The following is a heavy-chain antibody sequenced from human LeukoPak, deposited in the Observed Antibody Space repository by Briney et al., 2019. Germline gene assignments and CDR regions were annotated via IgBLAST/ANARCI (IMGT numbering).Heavy chain of an antibody. CDR3: AKDRAGTPWAD. Sequence: GGSLRLSCAASGFTFGIYSMTWVRLAPGKGLEWVSTVNPGGDSTYYADSVKGRFTISRDNSKNTVYLQMSSLRAEDTAIYYCAKDRAGTPWADWGQGTLVTVSS. J-gene: IGHJ4*02. CDR1: GFTFGIYS. CDR2: VNPGGDST. V-gene: IGHV3-23*01. D-gene: IGHD1-1*01.